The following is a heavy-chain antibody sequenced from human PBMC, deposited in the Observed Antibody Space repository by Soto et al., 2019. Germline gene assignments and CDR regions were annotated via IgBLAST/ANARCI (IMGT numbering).Heavy chain of an antibody. CDR1: GFTFSSYA. V-gene: IGHV3-30-3*01. CDR2: ISYAGSNK. D-gene: IGHD2-2*02. Sequence: QVQLVESGGGVVQPGRSLRLSCAASGFTFSSYAMHWVRQAPGKGLEWVAVISYAGSNKYYADSVKGRFTISRDNSKNTLYLQMNSLRAEDTAVYYWAREGLVPAATPWFDYWGQGTLVTVSS. CDR3: AREGLVPAATPWFDY. J-gene: IGHJ4*02.